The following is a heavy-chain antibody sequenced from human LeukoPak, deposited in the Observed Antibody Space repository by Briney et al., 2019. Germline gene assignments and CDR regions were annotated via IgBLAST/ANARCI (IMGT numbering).Heavy chain of an antibody. CDR2: IYYSGST. J-gene: IGHJ4*02. D-gene: IGHD3-22*01. V-gene: IGHV4-39*01. CDR1: GDSTTNINYY. CDR3: ASQRNDYYDSSGHDY. Sequence: SETLSLTCTVSGDSTTNINYYWGWIRQPPGKGLEWIGSIYYSGSTYYNPFLKSRVAISVDTSKNQFSLKLSSVTAADTAVYYCASQRNDYYDSSGHDYWGQGTLVTVSS.